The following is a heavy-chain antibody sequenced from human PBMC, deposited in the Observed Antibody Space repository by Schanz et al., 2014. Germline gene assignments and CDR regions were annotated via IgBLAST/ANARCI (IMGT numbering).Heavy chain of an antibody. V-gene: IGHV1-3*04. Sequence: QVQLVQSGAEVKRPGASVKVSCKASEYSFTSYSMHWVRQAPGQRLEWMGWINTGSGDTKYSQNIQGRVTITRDTSASTAYMELSSLRSEDTAVYSCARGIGGYGANNYFDYWGQGTLVTVSS. J-gene: IGHJ4*02. CDR2: INTGSGDT. CDR3: ARGIGGYGANNYFDY. CDR1: EYSFTSYS. D-gene: IGHD5-12*01.